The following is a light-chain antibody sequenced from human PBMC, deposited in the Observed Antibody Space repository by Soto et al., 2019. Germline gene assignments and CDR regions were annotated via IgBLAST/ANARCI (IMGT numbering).Light chain of an antibody. Sequence: EIVLTQSPATLSLSPGERATLSCRASQSIRSYLAWYQQKPGQAPRLLIYDTSNRATGIPARFSGSGSGTDFPITISSLETEDFAVYYCQQRSSWPLTFGGGTKVEIK. CDR3: QQRSSWPLT. CDR2: DTS. V-gene: IGKV3-11*01. J-gene: IGKJ4*01. CDR1: QSIRSY.